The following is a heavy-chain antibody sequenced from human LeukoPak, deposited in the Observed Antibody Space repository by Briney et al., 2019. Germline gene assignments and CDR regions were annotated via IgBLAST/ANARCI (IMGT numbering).Heavy chain of an antibody. CDR1: GYTFTSYG. D-gene: IGHD3-3*01. V-gene: IGHV1-69*13. CDR2: IIPIFGTA. J-gene: IGHJ4*02. CDR3: ARDITIFGVVTYFDY. Sequence: GASVKASCKASGYTFTSYGISWVRQAPGQGLEWMGGIIPIFGTANYAQKFQGRVTITADESTSTAYMELSSLRSEDTAVYYCARDITIFGVVTYFDYWGQGTLVTVSS.